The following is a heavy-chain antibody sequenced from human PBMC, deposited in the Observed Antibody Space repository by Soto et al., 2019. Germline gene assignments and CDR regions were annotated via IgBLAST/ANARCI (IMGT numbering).Heavy chain of an antibody. Sequence: SETLVVSCTFSVGSVSIGTYDWSWIRQPPGKGLEWIGYIYYSGSTNYNPSLKSRVTISVDTSKTQFSLKLSSVTAADTAVYYCARGGYSYGHDYWGQGTMVTVSS. V-gene: IGHV4-61*01. CDR2: IYYSGST. CDR1: VGSVSIGTYD. D-gene: IGHD5-18*01. J-gene: IGHJ4*02. CDR3: ARGGYSYGHDY.